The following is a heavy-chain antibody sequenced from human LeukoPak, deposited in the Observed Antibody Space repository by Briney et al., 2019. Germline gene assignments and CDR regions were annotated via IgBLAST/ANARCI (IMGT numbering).Heavy chain of an antibody. Sequence: KPGESLKISCQGSGYSFTSYWIGWVRQLPGKGLEWMGIIYPGDSDTRCSPSFQGQVTISADKSISTAYLQWSSLKASDTAMYYCARLNPDVVVVAATLHNWFDPWGQGTLVTVSS. D-gene: IGHD2-15*01. CDR1: GYSFTSYW. V-gene: IGHV5-51*01. CDR2: IYPGDSDT. CDR3: ARLNPDVVVVAATLHNWFDP. J-gene: IGHJ5*02.